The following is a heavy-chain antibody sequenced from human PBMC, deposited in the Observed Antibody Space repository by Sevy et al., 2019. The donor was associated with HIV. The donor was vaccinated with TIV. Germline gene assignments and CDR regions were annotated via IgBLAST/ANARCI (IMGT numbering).Heavy chain of an antibody. J-gene: IGHJ4*02. D-gene: IGHD5-12*01. Sequence: GGSLRLSCAASGFTFSSYAMSWVRQAPGKGLEWVSAISGSGGSTYYADSVKGRFTISRDNSKNTLYLQMNSLRADDTAVYYCAKDRRDIVATITGFDYWGQGTLVTVSS. CDR2: ISGSGGST. CDR3: AKDRRDIVATITGFDY. CDR1: GFTFSSYA. V-gene: IGHV3-23*01.